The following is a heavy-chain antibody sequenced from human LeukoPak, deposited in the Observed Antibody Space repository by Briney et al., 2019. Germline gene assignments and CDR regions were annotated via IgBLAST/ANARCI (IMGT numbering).Heavy chain of an antibody. CDR2: IYYSGST. J-gene: IGHJ1*01. V-gene: IGHV4-61*08. CDR3: ASTSGSYHREYFQH. D-gene: IGHD1-26*01. Sequence: SETLSLTCTVSGGSISSGGYYWSWIRQHPGKGLEWIGYIYYSGSTNYNPSLKSRVTISVDTSKNQFSLKLSSVTAADTAVYYCASTSGSYHREYFQHWGQGTLVTVSS. CDR1: GGSISSGGYY.